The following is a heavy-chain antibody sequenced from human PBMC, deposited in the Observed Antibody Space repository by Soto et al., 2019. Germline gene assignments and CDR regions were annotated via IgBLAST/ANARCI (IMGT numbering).Heavy chain of an antibody. CDR3: TTNSSYCSGSYAFDI. CDR2: IKSKTDGGTT. V-gene: IGHV3-15*01. Sequence: GGSLRLSCAASGFTFSNAWMSWVRQAPGKGLEWVGRIKSKTDGGTTDYAAPVKGRFTISRDDSKNTLYLQMNSLKTEDTAVYYCTTNSSYCSGSYAFDIWGQGTMVTVSS. CDR1: GFTFSNAW. J-gene: IGHJ3*02. D-gene: IGHD3-10*01.